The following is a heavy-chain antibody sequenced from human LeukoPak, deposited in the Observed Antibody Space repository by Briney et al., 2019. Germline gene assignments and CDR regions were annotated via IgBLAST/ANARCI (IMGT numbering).Heavy chain of an antibody. V-gene: IGHV4-39*01. CDR1: GGSISTSSYY. CDR2: IYYSGST. CDR3: ARHRGWRLTFDY. J-gene: IGHJ4*02. D-gene: IGHD2-21*02. Sequence: SETLSLTCTVSGGSISTSSYYWGWIRQPPGKGLECIGNIYYSGSTYYNPSLKSRVTISVDTSKNQFALKLSSVTAADTAVYYCARHRGWRLTFDYWGQGTRVTVSS.